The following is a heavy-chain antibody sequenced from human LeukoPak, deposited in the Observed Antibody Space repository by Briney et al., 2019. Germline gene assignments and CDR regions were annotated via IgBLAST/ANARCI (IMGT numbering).Heavy chain of an antibody. D-gene: IGHD3-10*01. V-gene: IGHV1-69*13. J-gene: IGHJ4*02. CDR1: GGTFSIYA. CDR2: IIPIFGTA. Sequence: ASVKVSCKASGGTFSIYAISWVRQAPGQGLEWMGGIIPIFGTANYAQKFQGRVTITADESTSTAYMELSSLRSEDTAVYYCARDESYGSGSYIVDWGQGTLVTVSS. CDR3: ARDESYGSGSYIVD.